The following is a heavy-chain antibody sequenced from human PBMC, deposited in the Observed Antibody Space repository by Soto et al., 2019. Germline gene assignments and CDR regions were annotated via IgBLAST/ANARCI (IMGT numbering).Heavy chain of an antibody. CDR3: ARAGSSWYNSYYYYGMDV. V-gene: IGHV3-33*01. Sequence: PGGSLRLSCAASGFTFSSYGMHWVRQAPGKGLEWVAVIWYDGSNKYYADSVKGRFTISRDNSKNTLYLQMNSLRAEDTAVYYCARAGSSWYNSYYYYGMDVWGQGTTVTVSS. CDR1: GFTFSSYG. D-gene: IGHD6-13*01. CDR2: IWYDGSNK. J-gene: IGHJ6*02.